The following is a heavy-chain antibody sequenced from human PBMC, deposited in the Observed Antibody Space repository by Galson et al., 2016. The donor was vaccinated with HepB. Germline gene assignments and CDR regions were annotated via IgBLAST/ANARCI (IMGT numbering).Heavy chain of an antibody. CDR1: GFSFSSSA. Sequence: SLRLSCAASGFSFSSSAMHWVRQAPGKGLEWVAVIYYHGSNKYYVDSVKGRFTISRDNSKNTLYLQMNSLRVEDTAMYYCARDGYYYGSGSYGAATYWGQGTPVTVSS. V-gene: IGHV3-30*04. J-gene: IGHJ4*02. D-gene: IGHD3-10*01. CDR2: IYYHGSNK. CDR3: ARDGYYYGSGSYGAATY.